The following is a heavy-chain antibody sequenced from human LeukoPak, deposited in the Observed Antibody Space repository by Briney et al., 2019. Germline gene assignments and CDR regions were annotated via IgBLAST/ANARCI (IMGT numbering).Heavy chain of an antibody. CDR1: GYTVTGYY. J-gene: IGHJ6*02. V-gene: IGHV1-2*02. Sequence: ASVKVSCKGSGYTVTGYYMHWVRQAPGQGLEWMGWIKPKSGGTNYAQEFQGRVTMTRDTSISTAYMELSRLTSDDTAVYYCARDDDGMDVWGQGTTVIVSS. CDR2: IKPKSGGT. CDR3: ARDDDGMDV.